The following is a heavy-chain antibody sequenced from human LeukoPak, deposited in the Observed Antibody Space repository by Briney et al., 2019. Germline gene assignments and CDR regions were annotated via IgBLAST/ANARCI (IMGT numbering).Heavy chain of an antibody. CDR3: AREDGSSWYN. D-gene: IGHD6-13*01. V-gene: IGHV4-34*01. J-gene: IGHJ4*02. Sequence: GSLRLSCAASGFTFSDYYMSWIRQPPGKGLEWIGEINHSGSTNYNPSLKSRVTISVDTSKNQFSLKLSSVTAADTAVYCCAREDGSSWYNWGQGTLVTVSS. CDR2: INHSGST. CDR1: GFTFSDYY.